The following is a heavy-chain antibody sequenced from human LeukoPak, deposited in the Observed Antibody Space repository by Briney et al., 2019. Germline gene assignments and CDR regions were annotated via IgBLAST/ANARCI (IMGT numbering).Heavy chain of an antibody. CDR1: GGTFSSYA. D-gene: IGHD4-11*01. V-gene: IGHV1-69*13. J-gene: IGHJ5*02. Sequence: SVKVSCKASGGTFSSYAISWVRQAPGQGLEWMGGIIPIFGTANYAQKFQGRVTITADESTSTAYMELSSLRSEDTAVYYCARDRMTTPRFDPWGQGTLVTVSS. CDR3: ARDRMTTPRFDP. CDR2: IIPIFGTA.